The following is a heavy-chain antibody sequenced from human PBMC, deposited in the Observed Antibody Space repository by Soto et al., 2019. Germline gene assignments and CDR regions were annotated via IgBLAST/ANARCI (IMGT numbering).Heavy chain of an antibody. CDR3: AKAKAGYSSGWTDYYYYYGMDV. V-gene: IGHV3-23*01. J-gene: IGHJ6*02. Sequence: PGGSLRLCCAASGFTFSSYAMSWVRQAPGKGLEWVSAISGSGGSTYYADSVKGRFTISRDNSKNTLYLQMNSLRAEDTAVYYCAKAKAGYSSGWTDYYYYYGMDVWGQGTTVTVPS. CDR2: ISGSGGST. CDR1: GFTFSSYA. D-gene: IGHD6-19*01.